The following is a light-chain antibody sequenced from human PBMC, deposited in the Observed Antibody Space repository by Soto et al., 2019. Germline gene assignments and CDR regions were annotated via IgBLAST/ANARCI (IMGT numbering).Light chain of an antibody. CDR1: QSVSSNH. CDR2: GGS. CDR3: QQYSSSRT. J-gene: IGKJ1*01. Sequence: EFVLTQSPGTLSLSPGERATLSCRASQSVSSNHLAWYQQKPGQAPRPLIYGGSSRATGIPVRFSGSGSETDFTLTITRLEPEDFAVYYCQQYSSSRTFGQGTKVDI. V-gene: IGKV3-20*01.